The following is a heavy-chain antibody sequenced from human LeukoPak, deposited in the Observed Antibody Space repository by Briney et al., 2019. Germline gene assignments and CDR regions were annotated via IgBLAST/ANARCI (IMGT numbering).Heavy chain of an antibody. Sequence: PSETLSLTCAVYGGSFSGYYWSWIRQPPGKGLEWIGEINHSGSTNYNPSLKSRVTISVDTSKNQFSLKLSSATAADTAVYYCASPLSRIGGAFDIWGQGTMVTVSS. CDR2: INHSGST. J-gene: IGHJ3*02. V-gene: IGHV4-34*01. D-gene: IGHD3-16*01. CDR1: GGSFSGYY. CDR3: ASPLSRIGGAFDI.